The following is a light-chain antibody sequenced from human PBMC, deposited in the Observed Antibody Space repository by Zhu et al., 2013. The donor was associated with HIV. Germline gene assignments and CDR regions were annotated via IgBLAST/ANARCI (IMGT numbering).Light chain of an antibody. V-gene: IGKV1-39*01. CDR2: AAS. CDR1: QSIDSY. Sequence: DIQMTQSPSSLSASVGDRVTITCRASQSIDSYLIWYQQKPGKAPKLLIYAASSLQSGVPSRFSGSGSGTDFTLTISSLQPEDFATYYCQQSYSTPLTFGGGTKVEIK. J-gene: IGKJ4*01. CDR3: QQSYSTPLT.